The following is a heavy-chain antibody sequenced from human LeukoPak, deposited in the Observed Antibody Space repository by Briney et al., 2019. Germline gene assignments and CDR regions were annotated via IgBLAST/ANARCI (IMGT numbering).Heavy chain of an antibody. J-gene: IGHJ4*02. D-gene: IGHD2-21*02. CDR2: ISSSGSTI. Sequence: GGSLRLSCAASEFTFSDYYMSWIRQAPGKGLGWVSYISSSGSTIYYADSVKGRFTISRDNAKNSLYLQMNSLRAEDTAVYYCARDRANGDYYFDYWGQGTLVTVSS. CDR1: EFTFSDYY. CDR3: ARDRANGDYYFDY. V-gene: IGHV3-11*04.